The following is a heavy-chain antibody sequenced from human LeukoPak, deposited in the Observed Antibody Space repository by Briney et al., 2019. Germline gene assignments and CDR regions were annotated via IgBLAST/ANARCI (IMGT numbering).Heavy chain of an antibody. CDR1: GYTFTSYG. J-gene: IGHJ4*02. CDR2: ISAYNGNT. V-gene: IGHV1-18*01. Sequence: ASVKVSCKASGYTFTSYGISWVRQAPGQGLEWMGWISAYNGNTNYAQKLQGRVTMTTDTSTSTAYMELRSLRSGDTAVYYCARDSVGATSEDYWGQGTLVTVSS. D-gene: IGHD1-26*01. CDR3: ARDSVGATSEDY.